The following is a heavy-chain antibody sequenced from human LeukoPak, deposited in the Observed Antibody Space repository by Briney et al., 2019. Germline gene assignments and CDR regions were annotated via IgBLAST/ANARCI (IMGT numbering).Heavy chain of an antibody. CDR1: GFTFINAW. J-gene: IGHJ4*02. V-gene: IGHV3-15*01. D-gene: IGHD6-19*01. CDR2: IKSKIDGGTT. CDR3: TADPPGYSSGIDY. Sequence: PGGSLRLSCAASGFTFINAWMTWVRQAPGKGLEWVGRIKSKIDGGTTDYAAPVKGRFTISRDDSKNTLYLQMNSLKTEDAAVYYCTADPPGYSSGIDYWGQGTLVTVSS.